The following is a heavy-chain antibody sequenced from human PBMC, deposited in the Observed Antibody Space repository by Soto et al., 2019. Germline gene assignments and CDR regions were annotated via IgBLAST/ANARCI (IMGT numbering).Heavy chain of an antibody. CDR2: FSSSGGRT. J-gene: IGHJ4*02. CDR3: AKGVGSGSHWAHFFFDY. Sequence: SGGSLRLSCAASGFIFANYAMSWVRQAPGKGLEWVSTFSSSGGRTYYADSVRGRFTISRDNSSNTLYLQMNNLKVEDTAVYYCAKGVGSGSHWAHFFFDYWGQGTLVTVSS. CDR1: GFIFANYA. V-gene: IGHV3-23*01. D-gene: IGHD1-26*01.